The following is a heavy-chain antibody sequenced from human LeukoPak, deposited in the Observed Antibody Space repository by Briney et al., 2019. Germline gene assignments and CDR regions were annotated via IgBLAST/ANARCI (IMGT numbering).Heavy chain of an antibody. V-gene: IGHV3-30*02. CDR2: IRGDGRTK. J-gene: IGHJ4*02. CDR1: GFTFGSYG. Sequence: GGSLRLSCVGSGFTFGSYGLNWVRQAPGKGLEWVAFIRGDGRTKCYADSVKGRFTISKDISKSTVYLHMNSLKGDDTAVYYCAKVFWTLDDTQNSDCGQETLLTVYS. CDR3: AKVFWTLDDTQNSD. D-gene: IGHD3/OR15-3a*01.